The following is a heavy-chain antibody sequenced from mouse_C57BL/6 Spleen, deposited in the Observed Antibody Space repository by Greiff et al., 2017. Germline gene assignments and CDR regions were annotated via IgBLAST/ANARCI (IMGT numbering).Heavy chain of an antibody. CDR2: IYPGDGDT. CDR1: GYAFSSYW. D-gene: IGHD3-3*01. CDR3: AREGDGGFAY. J-gene: IGHJ3*01. V-gene: IGHV1-80*01. Sequence: QVQLQQSGAELVKPGASVKISCKASGYAFSSYWMNWVQQRPGKGLEWIGQIYPGDGDTNYNGKFKGKATLTADKSSSTAYMQLSSLTSEDSAVYFCAREGDGGFAYWGQGTLVTVSA.